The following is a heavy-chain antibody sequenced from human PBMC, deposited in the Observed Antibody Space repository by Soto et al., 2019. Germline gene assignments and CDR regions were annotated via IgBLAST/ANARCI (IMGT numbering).Heavy chain of an antibody. CDR3: ARDLYDYCFFDF. CDR2: ISNYNGNT. D-gene: IGHD4-17*01. J-gene: IGHJ4*02. V-gene: IGHV1-18*01. Sequence: QVQLVQSGAEVKKPGASVRVSCKASGYTFVTYGISWVRQAPGQGLEWMGWISNYNGNTKYAQKVQGRVTMTTDTSTSTAYMELRSLSSDDTAVYYCARDLYDYCFFDFWGQGTLVTVSS. CDR1: GYTFVTYG.